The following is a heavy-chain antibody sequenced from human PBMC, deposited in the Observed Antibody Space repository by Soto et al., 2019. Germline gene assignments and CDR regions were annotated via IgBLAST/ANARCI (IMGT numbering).Heavy chain of an antibody. CDR2: IYYSGST. Sequence: PSETLYLTCPVSGGSISSYDLSWIRQPPGKGLEWIGYIYYSGSTNYNPSLKSRVTISVDTSKNQFYLKLSSVTAADTAVYYCARRWGRTFDYWGQGTLVTVSS. CDR1: GGSISSYD. CDR3: ARRWGRTFDY. V-gene: IGHV4-59*08. J-gene: IGHJ4*02. D-gene: IGHD7-27*01.